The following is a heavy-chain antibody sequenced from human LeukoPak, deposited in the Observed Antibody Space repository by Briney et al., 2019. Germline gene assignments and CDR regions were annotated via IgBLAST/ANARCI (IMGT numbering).Heavy chain of an antibody. D-gene: IGHD3-10*01. J-gene: IGHJ3*02. CDR3: ARVPESGSLGGGAFDI. V-gene: IGHV4-59*01. CDR2: IYYSGST. Sequence: SETLSLTCTVSGGSISSYYWSWIRQPPGKGLEWIGYIYYSGSTNYNPSLKSRVTISVDTSKNQFSLKLSSVTAADTAVYYCARVPESGSLGGGAFDIWGQGTMVTVSS. CDR1: GGSISSYY.